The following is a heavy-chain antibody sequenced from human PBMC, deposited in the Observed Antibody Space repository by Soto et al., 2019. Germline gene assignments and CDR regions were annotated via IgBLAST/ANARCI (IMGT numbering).Heavy chain of an antibody. V-gene: IGHV3-74*01. Sequence: EVQLVESGGGLVQPGGSQRISCEASGFSFSTFWMHWVRQAPGKGLVWVSRINSDGSSTYYADSVKGRVTISRDNAKNTLYLQLNSLRPEDTAVYYCARDFEYWGQGTLVTVSS. CDR2: INSDGSST. CDR1: GFSFSTFW. J-gene: IGHJ4*02. CDR3: ARDFEY.